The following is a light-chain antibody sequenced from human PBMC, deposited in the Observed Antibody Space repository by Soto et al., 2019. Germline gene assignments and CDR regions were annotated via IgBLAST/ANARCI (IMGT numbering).Light chain of an antibody. CDR1: SSNIGAGYD. J-gene: IGLJ3*02. V-gene: IGLV1-40*01. CDR3: QSYDSSLSGYV. Sequence: QSVLTQPPSVSGAPGQRVTISCTGSSSNIGAGYDVHWYRQLLGTAPKLLIYGNTNRPSGVPDRFSGSKSGTSASLAITGLQAEDEADYYCQSYDSSLSGYVFGGGTKVTVL. CDR2: GNT.